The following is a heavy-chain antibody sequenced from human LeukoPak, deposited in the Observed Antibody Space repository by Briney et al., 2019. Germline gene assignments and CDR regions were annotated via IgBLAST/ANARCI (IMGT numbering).Heavy chain of an antibody. D-gene: IGHD1-1*01. CDR1: GFTFSSYE. V-gene: IGHV3-48*03. Sequence: GGSLRLSCAASGFTFSSYEMNWVRQAPGKGLEWVSFISGRSGTIFYADSVKGRFTISRDDANNSQFLQMDSLRVEDTGIYYCARKLPATTYFDYWGQGTLVTVSS. CDR3: ARKLPATTYFDY. J-gene: IGHJ4*02. CDR2: ISGRSGTI.